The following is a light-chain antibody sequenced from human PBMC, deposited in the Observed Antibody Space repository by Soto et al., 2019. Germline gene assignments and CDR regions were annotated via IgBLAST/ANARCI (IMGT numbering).Light chain of an antibody. CDR3: SSYTTSSTLYV. CDR1: SSDVGSYNL. CDR2: DVR. Sequence: QSVLTQPASVSGSPGQSITISCTGTSSDVGSYNLVSWYQQHPGKALKLMIYDVRNRPSGISNRFSGSKSGNTASLTISGLQAEDEADYYCSSYTTSSTLYVFGTGTKVTVL. V-gene: IGLV2-14*02. J-gene: IGLJ1*01.